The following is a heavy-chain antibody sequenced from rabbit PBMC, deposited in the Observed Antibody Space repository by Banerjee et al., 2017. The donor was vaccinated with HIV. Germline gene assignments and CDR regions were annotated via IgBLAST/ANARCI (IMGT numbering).Heavy chain of an antibody. V-gene: IGHV1S45*01. CDR2: IGIGSGDT. Sequence: QEQLVESGGDLVKPEGSLTLTCTASGFSLSSGYNMCWVRQAPGKGLQWIACIGIGSGDTYYASWAKGRFTISKTSSTTVTLQVTSLTAADTATYFCARDDANSGGDAYGLWGPGTLVTVS. CDR1: GFSLSSGYN. D-gene: IGHD6-1*01. CDR3: ARDDANSGGDAYGL. J-gene: IGHJ6*01.